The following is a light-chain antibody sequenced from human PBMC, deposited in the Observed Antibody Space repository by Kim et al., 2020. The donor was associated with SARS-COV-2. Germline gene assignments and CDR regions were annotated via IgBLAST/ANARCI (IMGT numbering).Light chain of an antibody. J-gene: IGLJ2*01. CDR3: SAWDDSLSAVL. Sequence: GQRVTISCFGSSSNIGKNYVYWYQQFPGTAPKLLIYSTCRRPSGVPDRFSASKSGTSASLAISGLRSEDEANYFCSAWDDSLSAVLFGGGTKVTVL. V-gene: IGLV1-47*02. CDR2: STC. CDR1: SSNIGKNY.